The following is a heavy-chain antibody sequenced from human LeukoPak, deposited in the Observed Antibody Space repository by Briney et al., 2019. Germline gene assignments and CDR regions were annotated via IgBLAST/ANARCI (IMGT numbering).Heavy chain of an antibody. CDR1: GFTFSSYA. Sequence: GGSLRLSCAASGFTFSSYAMRWVRQAPGKGLEWVSAISGSGGSTYYADSVKGRFTISRDNSKNTLYLQMNSLRAEDTAVYYCAKVDRIAVAGSFDYWGQGTLVTVSS. CDR2: ISGSGGST. CDR3: AKVDRIAVAGSFDY. D-gene: IGHD6-19*01. J-gene: IGHJ4*02. V-gene: IGHV3-23*01.